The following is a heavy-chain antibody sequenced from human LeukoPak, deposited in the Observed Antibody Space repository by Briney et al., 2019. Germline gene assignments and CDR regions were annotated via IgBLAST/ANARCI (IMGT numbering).Heavy chain of an antibody. Sequence: SETLSLTCAVYGGSFSGYYWRWIRQPPGKGLEWIGEINHSGSTNYNPSLKSRVTISVDTSKNQFSLKLSSVTAADTAVYYCARTPDYCSGGSCSRGTTIYFDYWGQGTLATVSS. D-gene: IGHD2-15*01. CDR2: INHSGST. CDR3: ARTPDYCSGGSCSRGTTIYFDY. J-gene: IGHJ4*02. CDR1: GGSFSGYY. V-gene: IGHV4-34*01.